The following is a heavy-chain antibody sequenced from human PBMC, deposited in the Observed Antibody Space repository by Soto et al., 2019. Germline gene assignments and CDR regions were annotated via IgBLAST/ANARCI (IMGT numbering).Heavy chain of an antibody. V-gene: IGHV4-31*03. D-gene: IGHD3-10*01. CDR3: ARAEPNYYGSGDTSWFDP. Sequence: SETLSLTCTVSGGSISSGGYYWSWIRQHPGKGLEWIGYIYYSGSTYYNPSLKSRVTISVDTSKNQFSLKLSSVTAADTAVYYCARAEPNYYGSGDTSWFDPWGQGTLVTVSS. J-gene: IGHJ5*02. CDR2: IYYSGST. CDR1: GGSISSGGYY.